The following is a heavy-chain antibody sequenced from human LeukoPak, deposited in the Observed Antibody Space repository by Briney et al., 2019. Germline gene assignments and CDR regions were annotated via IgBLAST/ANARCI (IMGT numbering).Heavy chain of an antibody. CDR3: ARTCSGSYMYFDY. Sequence: GGSLRLSCAASGFTFSNYWMSWVRQAPGKGLEWVANIKQDGSEKYYVDSVKGRFTISRDNAKNSLDLQINSLRAEDTVVYYCARTCSGSYMYFDYWGQGILVTVSP. D-gene: IGHD1-26*01. J-gene: IGHJ4*02. CDR2: IKQDGSEK. CDR1: GFTFSNYW. V-gene: IGHV3-7*01.